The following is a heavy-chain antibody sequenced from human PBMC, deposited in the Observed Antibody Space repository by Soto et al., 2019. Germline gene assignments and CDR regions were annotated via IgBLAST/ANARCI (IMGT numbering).Heavy chain of an antibody. D-gene: IGHD3-3*01. CDR3: ARDSLYYDFWSGYYKQEDYYYYGMDV. J-gene: IGHJ6*02. CDR1: GYTFTSYG. V-gene: IGHV1-18*04. CDR2: ISAYNGNT. Sequence: ASVKDSCKASGYTFTSYGISWVRQAPGQGLEWMGWISAYNGNTNYAQKLQGRVTMTTDTSTSTAYMELRSLRSDDTAVYYCARDSLYYDFWSGYYKQEDYYYYGMDVWGQGTTVTVSS.